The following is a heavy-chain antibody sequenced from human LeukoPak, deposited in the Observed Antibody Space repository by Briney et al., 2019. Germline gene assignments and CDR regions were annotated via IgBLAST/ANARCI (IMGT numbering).Heavy chain of an antibody. D-gene: IGHD2-8*01. CDR3: ATGMA. CDR1: GYTFTSYY. V-gene: IGHV1-8*01. CDR2: MNPDSGKT. J-gene: IGHJ5*02. Sequence: ASVKVSCKASGYTFTSYYFSWVRQATGQGLEWMGWMNPDSGKTGYAQKFQGRVTMTEDTSTDTAYMELSSLRSEDTAVYYCATGMAWGQGTLVTVSS.